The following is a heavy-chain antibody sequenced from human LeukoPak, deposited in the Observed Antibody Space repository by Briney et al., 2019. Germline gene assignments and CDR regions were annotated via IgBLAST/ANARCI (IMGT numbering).Heavy chain of an antibody. V-gene: IGHV1-18*01. J-gene: IGHJ3*02. D-gene: IGHD3-3*01. Sequence: ASVKVSCKASGYTFTSYGISWVRQAPGQGLEWMGWISAYNGNTNYAQKLQGRVTMTTDTSTSTAYMELRSLRSDDTAVYYCARDSYYDFWSGYPAAFDIWGQGTMVTVSS. CDR3: ARDSYYDFWSGYPAAFDI. CDR1: GYTFTSYG. CDR2: ISAYNGNT.